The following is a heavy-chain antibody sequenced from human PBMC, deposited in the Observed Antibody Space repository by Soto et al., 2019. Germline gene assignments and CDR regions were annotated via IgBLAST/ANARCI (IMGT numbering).Heavy chain of an antibody. Sequence: GGSLRLSCAVSGFTFSNYWMTWVRQAPGKGLEWVAYMNQDGSQIYYVDSLRGRFTISRDNAKNSLYLQMNSLRVDDTAVYYCARDLGPNTPDYCGQGTLVTVSS. CDR2: MNQDGSQI. V-gene: IGHV3-7*01. J-gene: IGHJ4*02. CDR1: GFTFSNYW. D-gene: IGHD2-2*02. CDR3: ARDLGPNTPDY.